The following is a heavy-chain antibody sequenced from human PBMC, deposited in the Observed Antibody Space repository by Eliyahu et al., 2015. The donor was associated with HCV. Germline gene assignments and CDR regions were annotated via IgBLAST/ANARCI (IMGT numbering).Heavy chain of an antibody. V-gene: IGHV3-30*18. CDR2: ISYDGSNK. Sequence: QVQLVESGGGVVQPGRSLRLSCAASGFPFSDYGMHWVRQAPGKGLEWVAVISYDGSNKYYADSVKGRFTISRDNSKNTLYLQMNSLRADDTALYYCAKSDYWGQGTLVTVSS. J-gene: IGHJ4*02. CDR3: AKSDY. CDR1: GFPFSDYG.